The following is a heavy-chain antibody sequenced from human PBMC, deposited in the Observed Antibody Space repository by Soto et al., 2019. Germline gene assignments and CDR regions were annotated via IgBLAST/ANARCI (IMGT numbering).Heavy chain of an antibody. CDR3: ATGIAVAGIAWFDP. J-gene: IGHJ5*02. V-gene: IGHV4-31*03. Sequence: KTSETLSLTCTVSGGSISSGGYYWSWIRQHPGKGLEWIGYIYYSGSTYYNPSLKSRVTISVDTSKNQFSLKLSSVTAADTAVYYCATGIAVAGIAWFDPWGQGTLVTVSS. CDR2: IYYSGST. CDR1: GGSISSGGYY. D-gene: IGHD6-19*01.